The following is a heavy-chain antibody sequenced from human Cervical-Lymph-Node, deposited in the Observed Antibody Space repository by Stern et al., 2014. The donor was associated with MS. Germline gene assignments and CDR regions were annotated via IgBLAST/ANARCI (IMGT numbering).Heavy chain of an antibody. J-gene: IGHJ4*02. CDR2: ITVYNGNT. Sequence: QMQLVQSGAEVKKPGASVNVSCKASGYTFSSFAITWVRQAPGQGLEWMGTITVYNGNTNYAQRVQDRVTMTTDTSTNPAYMKGGNLRSADPAVYYGARGGGHPRHWGQGTLVTVSS. D-gene: IGHD3-16*01. CDR3: ARGGGHPRH. V-gene: IGHV1-18*01. CDR1: GYTFSSFA.